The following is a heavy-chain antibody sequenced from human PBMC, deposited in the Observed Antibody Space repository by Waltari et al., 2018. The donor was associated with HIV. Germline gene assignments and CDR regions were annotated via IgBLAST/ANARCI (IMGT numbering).Heavy chain of an antibody. J-gene: IGHJ3*02. CDR3: ARDNGVDGFDI. CDR2: ISSSGTYI. CDR1: GFIFSRYS. D-gene: IGHD2-8*01. Sequence: EVQLVETGGGLVKPGGSLRVSCAASGFIFSRYSMNWVRQAPGKGLEWVSSISSSGTYIYYADSVKGRFTISRDNAKNSLYLQMDSLRVDDTAMYYCARDNGVDGFDIWGQGTMVTASS. V-gene: IGHV3-21*01.